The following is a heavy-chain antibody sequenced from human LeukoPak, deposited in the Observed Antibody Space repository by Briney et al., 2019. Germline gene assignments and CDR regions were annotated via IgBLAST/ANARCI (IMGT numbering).Heavy chain of an antibody. D-gene: IGHD2-15*01. CDR1: GFTFSDYY. CDR3: AKGYCGSCYSLDY. V-gene: IGHV3-23*01. CDR2: ISGSGGST. J-gene: IGHJ4*02. Sequence: GGSLRLSCAASGFTFSDYYMSWIRQAPGKGLEWVSAISGSGGSTYYADSVKGRFTISRDNSKNTLYLQMNSLRAEDTAVYYCAKGYCGSCYSLDYWGQGTLVTVSS.